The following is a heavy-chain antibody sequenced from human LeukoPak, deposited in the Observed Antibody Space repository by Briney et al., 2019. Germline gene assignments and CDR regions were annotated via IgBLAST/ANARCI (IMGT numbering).Heavy chain of an antibody. CDR2: IYYSGRT. V-gene: IGHV4-31*03. D-gene: IGHD3-22*01. Sequence: SQTLSLTCTVSGGSISSGGYYWSWIRQHPGKGLEWIGYIYYSGRTSYNPSLNSRVTISVDTSKNQFSLNLTSVTAADTAVYYCARQDSSGYYDYYFDYWGQGTLVTVSS. CDR1: GGSISSGGYY. J-gene: IGHJ4*02. CDR3: ARQDSSGYYDYYFDY.